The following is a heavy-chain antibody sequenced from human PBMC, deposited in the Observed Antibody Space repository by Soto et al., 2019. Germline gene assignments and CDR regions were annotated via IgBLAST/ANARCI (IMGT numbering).Heavy chain of an antibody. Sequence: QVQLVQSGAEVKKPGASVKVSCKASGYTFTSYDINWVRQATGQGLEWMGWMNPNSGNTGYAQKFQGRVTMTRNTSISTAYMELSSLRSEDTAVYYCARRGSVGSCYKAGGYYMDVWAKGPRSPSP. V-gene: IGHV1-8*01. CDR3: ARRGSVGSCYKAGGYYMDV. CDR2: MNPNSGNT. D-gene: IGHD2-15*01. CDR1: GYTFTSYD. J-gene: IGHJ6*03.